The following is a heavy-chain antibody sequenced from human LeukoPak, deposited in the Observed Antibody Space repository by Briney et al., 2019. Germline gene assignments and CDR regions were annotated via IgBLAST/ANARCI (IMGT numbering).Heavy chain of an antibody. Sequence: GGSLRLSCAASGFTFGNYWINWVRQAPGKGLVWVSRVHSDGSITNYADSVKGRFSISRDSAKNTLYLQMSSLRSEDTAVYFCTREQEDCTGTTCYRAFDVWGQGTMVTVS. D-gene: IGHD2-2*01. J-gene: IGHJ3*01. V-gene: IGHV3-74*01. CDR2: VHSDGSIT. CDR1: GFTFGNYW. CDR3: TREQEDCTGTTCYRAFDV.